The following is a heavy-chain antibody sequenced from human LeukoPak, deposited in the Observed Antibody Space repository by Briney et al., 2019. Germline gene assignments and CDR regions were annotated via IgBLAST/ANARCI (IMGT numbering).Heavy chain of an antibody. D-gene: IGHD4-17*01. V-gene: IGHV1-69*04. CDR3: ARDMSYYGGNFYFDY. CDR2: IIPILGIA. J-gene: IGHJ4*02. CDR1: GGTFSSYA. Sequence: GASVKVSCKASGGTFSSYAISWVRQAPGQGLEWMGRIIPILGIANYAQKFQGRVTITADKSTSTAYMELSSLRSEDTAVYYCARDMSYYGGNFYFDYWGQGTLVTVSS.